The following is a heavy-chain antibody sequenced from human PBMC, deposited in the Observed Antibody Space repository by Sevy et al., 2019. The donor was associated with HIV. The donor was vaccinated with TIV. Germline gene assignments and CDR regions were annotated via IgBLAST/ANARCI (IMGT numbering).Heavy chain of an antibody. D-gene: IGHD3-22*01. J-gene: IGHJ4*02. V-gene: IGHV5-51*01. CDR2: IYPVDSDT. CDR3: ASSRYSSGYPYYFDY. Sequence: GESLKISCKGSGYSFTSYWIGWVRQMPGKGLEWMGIIYPVDSDTRYSPSFQGQVTISADKSIGTAYLQWSSLKASDTAMYYCASSRYSSGYPYYFDYWGQGTLVTVSS. CDR1: GYSFTSYW.